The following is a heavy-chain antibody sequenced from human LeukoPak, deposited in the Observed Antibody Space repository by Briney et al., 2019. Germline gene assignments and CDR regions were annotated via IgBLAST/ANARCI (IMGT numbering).Heavy chain of an antibody. CDR2: IYYSGST. CDR1: GGSISSSSYY. D-gene: IGHD6-13*01. Sequence: SETLSLTCTVYGGSISSSSYYWGWIRQLPGKGLEWIGSIYYSGSTYYNPSLKSRVTISVDTSKNQFSLKLSSVTAADTAVYYCARRGGAGRSWFDPWGQGTLVTVSS. V-gene: IGHV4-39*01. J-gene: IGHJ5*02. CDR3: ARRGGAGRSWFDP.